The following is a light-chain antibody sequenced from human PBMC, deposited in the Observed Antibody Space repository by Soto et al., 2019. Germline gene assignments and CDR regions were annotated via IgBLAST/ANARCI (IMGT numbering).Light chain of an antibody. V-gene: IGKV1-33*01. J-gene: IGKJ4*01. CDR1: HDIINY. CDR3: QQYDNLPVT. CDR2: DAF. Sequence: DIQMTQSPSSLSASVGDRVTITCQASHDIINYLNWFQQKPGEAPKLLIFDAFKLETGVPSRFSGSGSVTDFTLTISSLQPEDIATYYCQQYDNLPVTFGGGTKVEIK.